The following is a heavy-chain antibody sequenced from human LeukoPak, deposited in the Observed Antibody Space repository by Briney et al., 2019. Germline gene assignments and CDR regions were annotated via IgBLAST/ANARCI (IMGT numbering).Heavy chain of an antibody. V-gene: IGHV3-74*01. CDR1: GFTFSSYW. CDR2: INDDGSTT. D-gene: IGHD3-10*01. Sequence: GGSLRLSCAASGFTFSSYWMHWVRQAPGKGLVWVSHINDDGSTTDSADSVKGRFTISRDNSKNTLYLQMNSLRAEDTAVYYCARGHGSGSYSLSYYYGMDVWGQGTTVTVSS. J-gene: IGHJ6*02. CDR3: ARGHGSGSYSLSYYYGMDV.